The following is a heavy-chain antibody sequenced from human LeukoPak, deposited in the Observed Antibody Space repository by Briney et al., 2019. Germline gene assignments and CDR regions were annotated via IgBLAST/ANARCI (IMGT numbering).Heavy chain of an antibody. CDR2: INPSGGSI. V-gene: IGHV1-46*01. CDR1: GYTFTSYY. Sequence: ASVTVSCKASGYTFTSYYMHWVRQAPGQGLEWMGIINPSGGSISYAQKFQGRVTITADESTSTAYMELSSLRSEDTAVYYCARVDRYCSSTSCYYYYGMDVWGQGTTVTVSS. J-gene: IGHJ6*02. D-gene: IGHD2-2*01. CDR3: ARVDRYCSSTSCYYYYGMDV.